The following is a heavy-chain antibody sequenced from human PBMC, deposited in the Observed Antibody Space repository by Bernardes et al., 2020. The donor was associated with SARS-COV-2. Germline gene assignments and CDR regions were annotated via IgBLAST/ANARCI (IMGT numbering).Heavy chain of an antibody. J-gene: IGHJ3*02. CDR1: GLSLSTIGVG. D-gene: IGHD3-16*01. CDR2: IFWDDDQ. CDR3: AHLKYNYPVVLWTFDI. V-gene: IGHV2-5*02. Sequence: SGPTLVKPTQTLTLTCTFSGLSLSTIGVGVGWIRQPPGKALEWLALIFWDDDQRYSPSLKSRLTITKDTSKNQVVLRLTKMDPVDTATYYCAHLKYNYPVVLWTFDIWGQGTMVTVSS.